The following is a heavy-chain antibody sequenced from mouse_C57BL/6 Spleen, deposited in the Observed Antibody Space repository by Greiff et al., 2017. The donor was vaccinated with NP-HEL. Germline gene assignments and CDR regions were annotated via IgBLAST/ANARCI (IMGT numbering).Heavy chain of an antibody. V-gene: IGHV1-66*01. J-gene: IGHJ2*01. D-gene: IGHD1-1*01. Sequence: VQLQQSGPELVKPGASVKISCKASGYSFTSYYIPWVKQRPGPGLEWIGWIYPGSGNTKYNEKFKGKATLTADTSSSTAYMQLSSLTSEDSAVYYCARAIYYYGSFYYFDYWGQGTTLTVSS. CDR1: GYSFTSYY. CDR2: IYPGSGNT. CDR3: ARAIYYYGSFYYFDY.